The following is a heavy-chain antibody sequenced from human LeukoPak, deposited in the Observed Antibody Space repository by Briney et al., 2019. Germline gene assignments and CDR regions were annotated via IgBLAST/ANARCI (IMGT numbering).Heavy chain of an antibody. CDR1: GDSISSSSYY. J-gene: IGHJ5*02. D-gene: IGHD6-13*01. Sequence: PSETLSLTCTVSGDSISSSSYYWGWIRQPPGKGLEWIGSTYYSGSTYYNPSLKSRFTMSVDTSKNQFSLRLSSVTAADTAVYYCARHVLFGSWSPNWFDPWGQGTLVTVSS. CDR3: ARHVLFGSWSPNWFDP. CDR2: TYYSGST. V-gene: IGHV4-39*01.